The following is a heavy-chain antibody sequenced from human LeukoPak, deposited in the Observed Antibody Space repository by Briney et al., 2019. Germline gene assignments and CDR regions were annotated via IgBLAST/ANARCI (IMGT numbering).Heavy chain of an antibody. CDR1: GFTFSNNW. J-gene: IGHJ6*03. D-gene: IGHD2-2*01. CDR3: VRDAAEVPIAMGVYYYYFMHV. CDR2: VNPDGRRT. V-gene: IGHV3-74*01. Sequence: PGGSLRLSCAASGFTFSNNWMHWVRQAPGKGLVWVSRVNPDGRRTDYAGSVKGRFTISRDNAKNTLYLQLNSRRADDTAVYCSVRDAAEVPIAMGVYYYYFMHVWGKGTTVTVSS.